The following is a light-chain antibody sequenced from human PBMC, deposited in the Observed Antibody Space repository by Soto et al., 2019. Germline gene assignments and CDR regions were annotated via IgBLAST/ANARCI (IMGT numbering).Light chain of an antibody. Sequence: QPVLTQSPSASASLGASVKLTCTLSSGHSSYAIAWHQQQPEKGPRYLMKVNSDGSHTKGDGIPDRFSGSSSGAERYLIISSLQSEDEADYYCQTWCTGINYVFGTGTKLTVL. V-gene: IGLV4-69*01. CDR1: SGHSSYA. CDR3: QTWCTGINYV. J-gene: IGLJ1*01. CDR2: VNSDGSH.